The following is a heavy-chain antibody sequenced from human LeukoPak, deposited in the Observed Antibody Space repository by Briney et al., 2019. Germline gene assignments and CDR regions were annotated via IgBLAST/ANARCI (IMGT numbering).Heavy chain of an antibody. V-gene: IGHV4-59*01. Sequence: PSETLSLTCTVSGGSISSYYWSWIRQPPGKGLEWIGYIYYSGSTNYNPSLKSRVTISVDTSKNQFSLKLSSVTAADTAVYYCASSAAAGQGYSYYDGMDVWGQGTTVTVSS. CDR3: ASSAAAGQGYSYYDGMDV. J-gene: IGHJ6*02. CDR1: GGSISSYY. CDR2: IYYSGST. D-gene: IGHD6-13*01.